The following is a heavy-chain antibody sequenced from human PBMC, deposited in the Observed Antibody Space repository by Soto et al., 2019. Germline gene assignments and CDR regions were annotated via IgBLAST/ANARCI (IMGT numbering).Heavy chain of an antibody. CDR2: IYHRGNT. V-gene: IGHV4-59*01. Sequence: QVQLQESGPGLVKPSETLSLTCTVSGGSISSYYWSWIRQPTGKGLEWIGYIYHRGNTNYSPSLKSRVTISADMSKTHFSLKLSSVTAADTAVYYCARAIRRGGGFDYWGQGTLVTVSS. J-gene: IGHJ4*02. CDR3: ARAIRRGGGFDY. CDR1: GGSISSYY. D-gene: IGHD3-10*01.